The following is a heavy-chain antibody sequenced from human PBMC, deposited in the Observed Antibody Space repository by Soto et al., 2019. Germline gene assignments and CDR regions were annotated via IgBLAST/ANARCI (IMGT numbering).Heavy chain of an antibody. Sequence: SVKVSCKASGGTFSSYAISWVRQAPGQGLEWMGGIIPIFGTANYAQKFQGRVTITADESTSTAYMELSSLRSEDTAVYYCARDAGVGGYQLLGNYFDYWGQGTLVTVSS. V-gene: IGHV1-69*13. CDR1: GGTFSSYA. D-gene: IGHD2-2*01. CDR3: ARDAGVGGYQLLGNYFDY. J-gene: IGHJ4*02. CDR2: IIPIFGTA.